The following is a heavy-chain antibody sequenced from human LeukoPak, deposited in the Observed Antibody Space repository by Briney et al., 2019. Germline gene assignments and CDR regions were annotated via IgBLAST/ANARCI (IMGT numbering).Heavy chain of an antibody. Sequence: PGGSLRLSCAASGFTFSDYYMSWIRQAPGKGLEWVSYISSSGSTIYYADSVKGRFTISRDNAKNSLYLHMNSLRAEDTAFYYCARETGTLDYYYYMGVWGKGTTVTVSS. J-gene: IGHJ6*03. CDR1: GFTFSDYY. CDR3: ARETGTLDYYYYMGV. D-gene: IGHD1-1*01. V-gene: IGHV3-11*01. CDR2: ISSSGSTI.